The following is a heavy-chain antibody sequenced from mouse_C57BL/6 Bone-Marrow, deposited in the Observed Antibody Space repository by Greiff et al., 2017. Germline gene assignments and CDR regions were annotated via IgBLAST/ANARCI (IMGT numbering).Heavy chain of an antibody. V-gene: IGHV5-4*01. CDR2: ISDGGSYT. CDR3: ARDGDYWYFDV. Sequence: EVMLVESGGGLVKPGGSLKLSCAASGFTFSSYATSWVRQTPEKRLEWVATISDGGSYTYYPDNVKGRFTISRDNAKNNLYLQMSHLKSEDTAMYYCARDGDYWYFDVWGTGTTVTVSS. CDR1: GFTFSSYA. J-gene: IGHJ1*03.